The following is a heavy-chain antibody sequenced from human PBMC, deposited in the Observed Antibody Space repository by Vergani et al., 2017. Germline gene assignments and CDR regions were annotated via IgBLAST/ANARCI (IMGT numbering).Heavy chain of an antibody. CDR3: AREVSDXYDSSGPKGGWFDP. CDR2: INTNTGNP. CDR1: GYTFTSYA. V-gene: IGHV7-4-1*02. D-gene: IGHD3-22*01. Sequence: QVQLVQSGSELKKPGASVKVSCKASGYTFTSYAMNWVRQAPGQGLEWMGWINTNTGNPTYAQGFTGRFVFSLDTSVSTAYLQISSLKAEDTAVYYCAREVSDXYDSSGPKGGWFDPWGQGTLVTVSS. J-gene: IGHJ5*02.